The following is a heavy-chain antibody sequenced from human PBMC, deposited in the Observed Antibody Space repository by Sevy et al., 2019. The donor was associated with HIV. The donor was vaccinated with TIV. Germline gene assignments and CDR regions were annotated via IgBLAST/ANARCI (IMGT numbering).Heavy chain of an antibody. CDR2: ISGSGGST. CDR1: GFTFSSYA. V-gene: IGHV3-23*01. CDR3: AKVPLEGIAVAGTVFDY. Sequence: GGSLRLSCAASGFTFSSYAMRWVRQAPGKGLEWVSAISGSGGSTYYADSVKGRFTISRDNSKNTLYLQMNSLRAEDTAVYYCAKVPLEGIAVAGTVFDYWGQGTLVTVSS. J-gene: IGHJ4*02. D-gene: IGHD6-19*01.